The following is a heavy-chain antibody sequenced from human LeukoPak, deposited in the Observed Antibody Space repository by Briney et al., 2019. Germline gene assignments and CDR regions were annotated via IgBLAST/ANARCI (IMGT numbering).Heavy chain of an antibody. CDR2: ISGSGATT. Sequence: GGSLRLSCAASGFTFSSYAMSWVRQAPGRGLEWVSSISGSGATTNYADSVKGRFTISRDNAKNTLHLQVNSLRAEDTAVYYCAEDIRYGIGVDAFDIWGRGTMVTVSS. CDR3: AEDIRYGIGVDAFDI. D-gene: IGHD6-19*01. CDR1: GFTFSSYA. J-gene: IGHJ3*02. V-gene: IGHV3-23*01.